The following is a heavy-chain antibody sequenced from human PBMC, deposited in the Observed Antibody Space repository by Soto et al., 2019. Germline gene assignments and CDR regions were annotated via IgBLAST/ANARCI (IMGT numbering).Heavy chain of an antibody. CDR1: GFTFSSYW. CDR3: ASVLFLDFWSGYRPLWYYYYYMDV. J-gene: IGHJ6*03. Sequence: PGGSLRLSCAASGFTFSSYWMHWVRQAPGKGLVWVSRINSDGSSTSYADSVKGRFTISRDNAKNTLYLQMNSLRAEDTAVYYCASVLFLDFWSGYRPLWYYYYYMDVWGKGTTVTVSS. V-gene: IGHV3-74*01. CDR2: INSDGSST. D-gene: IGHD3-3*01.